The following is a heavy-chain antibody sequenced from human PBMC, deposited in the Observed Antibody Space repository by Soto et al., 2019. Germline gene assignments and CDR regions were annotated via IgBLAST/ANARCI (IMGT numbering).Heavy chain of an antibody. V-gene: IGHV3-48*02. Sequence: EVQLVESGGGLVQPGGSLRLSCAASGFTFSSYIMTWVRQAPGKRMAWISYIMSDSSAIYYADSVKGLFTNSRDNAKNSRYLQMNSLRDEDTPVYCCGGVGFCIPTNCYVDSWCQGTLVTVSS. CDR3: GGVGFCIPTNCYVDS. CDR1: GFTFSSYI. D-gene: IGHD2-2*01. CDR2: IMSDSSAI. J-gene: IGHJ4*02.